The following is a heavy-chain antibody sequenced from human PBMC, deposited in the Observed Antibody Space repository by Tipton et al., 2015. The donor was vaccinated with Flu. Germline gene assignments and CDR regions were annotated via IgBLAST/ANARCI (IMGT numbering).Heavy chain of an antibody. CDR2: IYDNGGT. CDR3: ARIKGSSTYYYPYS. D-gene: IGHD3-22*01. CDR1: GGSISDYH. V-gene: IGHV4-59*01. Sequence: TLSLTCTVSGGSISDYHWTWIRQPPGKRLEWIGDIYDNGGTNYNPSLKSRVTISGDTSKNHFSLKLSSVTAADTAVYYCARIKGSSTYYYPYSWGQGTLVTVSS. J-gene: IGHJ5*02.